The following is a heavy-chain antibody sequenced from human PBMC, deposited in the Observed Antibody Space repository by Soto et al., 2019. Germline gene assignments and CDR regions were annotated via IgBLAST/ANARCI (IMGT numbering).Heavy chain of an antibody. CDR2: IYYSGST. D-gene: IGHD2-21*02. CDR3: ARLGLRGSGWSAVTAMYYYGMDV. CDR1: GGSISSYY. J-gene: IGHJ6*02. Sequence: PSETLSLTCTVSGGSISSYYWSWIRQPPGKGLEWIGYIYYSGSTNYNPSLKSRVTISVDTSKNQFSLKLSSVTAADTAVYYCARLGLRGSGWSAVTAMYYYGMDVWGQGTTVTVSS. V-gene: IGHV4-59*08.